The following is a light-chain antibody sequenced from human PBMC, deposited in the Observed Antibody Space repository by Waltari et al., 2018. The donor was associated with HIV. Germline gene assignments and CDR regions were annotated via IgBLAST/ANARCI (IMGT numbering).Light chain of an antibody. CDR3: AALDDSLNGFV. Sequence: QSVLTQPPSESGTPGQRVTISCSGSSSNIGINSVHWYQQLPGAAPTLLIYTNKQRPAVVPDRFSGSKSGTSASLAISGLQSEDEADYYCAALDDSLNGFVFGAGTKVTVL. CDR2: TNK. J-gene: IGLJ1*01. V-gene: IGLV1-44*01. CDR1: SSNIGINS.